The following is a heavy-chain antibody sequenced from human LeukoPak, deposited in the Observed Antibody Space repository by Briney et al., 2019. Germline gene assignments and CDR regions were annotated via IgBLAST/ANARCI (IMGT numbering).Heavy chain of an antibody. Sequence: SVKVSCKASGGTFSSYAIRWMRQAPGQWLEWMGGIIPIFGTANYAQKFQGRVTITADESTSTAYMELSSLRSEDTAVYYCAKAPYCSGDSCYSERAAREIFFDYWGQGTLVTVSS. D-gene: IGHD2-15*01. CDR1: GGTFSSYA. CDR3: AKAPYCSGDSCYSERAAREIFFDY. CDR2: IIPIFGTA. J-gene: IGHJ4*02. V-gene: IGHV1-69*13.